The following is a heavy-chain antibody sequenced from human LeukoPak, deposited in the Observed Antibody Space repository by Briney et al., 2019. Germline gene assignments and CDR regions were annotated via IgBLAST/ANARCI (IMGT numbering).Heavy chain of an antibody. D-gene: IGHD1-26*01. J-gene: IGHJ4*02. V-gene: IGHV1-18*01. CDR1: GYTFTSYG. CDR2: ISAYNGNT. Sequence: ASVKVSCQASGYTFTSYGISWVRQAPGQGLEWMGWISAYNGNTNYAQKLQGRVTMTTDTSTSTAYMELRSLRSDDTAVYYCARDVWELPSGNYFDYWGQGTLVTVSS. CDR3: ARDVWELPSGNYFDY.